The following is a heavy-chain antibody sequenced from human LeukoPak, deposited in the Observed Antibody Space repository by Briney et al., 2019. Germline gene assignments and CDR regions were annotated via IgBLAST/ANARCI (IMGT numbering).Heavy chain of an antibody. CDR2: INPNSGGT. J-gene: IGHJ4*02. CDR3: ARMSRWSASSGYYDDGDY. V-gene: IGHV1-2*02. CDR1: GYTFTGYY. Sequence: ASVKVSCKASGYTFTGYYMHWVRQAPGQRLEWMGWINPNSGGTNYAQKFQGRVTMTRDTSISTAYMELSRLRSDDTAVYYCARMSRWSASSGYYDDGDYWGQGTLVTVSS. D-gene: IGHD3-22*01.